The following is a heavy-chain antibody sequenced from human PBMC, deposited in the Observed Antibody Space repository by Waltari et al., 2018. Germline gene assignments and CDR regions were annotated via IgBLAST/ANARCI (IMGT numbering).Heavy chain of an antibody. Sequence: QLQLQESGPGLVKPAETLALSCSVSGGPITTYTHYCGWIRQPPGQGLEWIGTISYNGATYSSPSLRGRLTLSRDTTMNQLSPKLGSVTAADTAVYYCATYIGASVGTAAFDVWGQGTMVTVSS. V-gene: IGHV4-39*01. J-gene: IGHJ3*01. CDR1: GGPITTYTHY. CDR2: ISYNGAT. CDR3: ATYIGASVGTAAFDV. D-gene: IGHD5-12*01.